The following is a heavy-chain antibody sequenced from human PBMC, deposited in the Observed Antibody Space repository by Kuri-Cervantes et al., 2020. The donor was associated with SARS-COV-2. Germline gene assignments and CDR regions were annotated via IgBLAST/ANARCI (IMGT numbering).Heavy chain of an antibody. CDR2: ISGSGGAT. D-gene: IGHD4-23*01. CDR1: GFTFSSHA. V-gene: IGHV3-23*01. CDR3: ATLDGMDV. J-gene: IGHJ6*02. Sequence: GGSLRLSCAASGFTFSSHAMIWVRQALGKGLEWVSSISGSGGATYYADSAKGRFTISRDNAKNTLYLQMNSLRAEDTAVYYCATLDGMDVWGQGTTVTVSS.